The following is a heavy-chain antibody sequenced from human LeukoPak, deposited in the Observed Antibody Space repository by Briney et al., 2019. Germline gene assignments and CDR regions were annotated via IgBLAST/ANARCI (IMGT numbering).Heavy chain of an antibody. V-gene: IGHV3-23*01. CDR3: VRDQFYAFDV. Sequence: GGSLRLSCAASGFTFTSYSMNWVRQAPGKGPEWVSTISGGGGSTYYADSVKGRFTISRDNSKNTLYLQVNSLRDDDTAVYYCVRDQFYAFDVWGQGTMVTVSS. J-gene: IGHJ3*01. CDR1: GFTFTSYS. CDR2: ISGGGGST.